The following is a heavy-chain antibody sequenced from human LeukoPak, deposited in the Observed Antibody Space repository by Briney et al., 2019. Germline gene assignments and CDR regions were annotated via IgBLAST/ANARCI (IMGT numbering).Heavy chain of an antibody. J-gene: IGHJ6*02. CDR2: IYYSGST. CDR3: ARDDGSEYYGMDV. D-gene: IGHD3-10*01. V-gene: IGHV4-61*01. Sequence: SETLSLTCTVSGYSISSGYYWGWIRQPPGKGLEWIGYIYYSGSTNYNPSLKSRVTISVDTSKNQFSLKLSSVTAADTAVYYCARDDGSEYYGMDVWGQGTTVTVSS. CDR1: GYSISSGYY.